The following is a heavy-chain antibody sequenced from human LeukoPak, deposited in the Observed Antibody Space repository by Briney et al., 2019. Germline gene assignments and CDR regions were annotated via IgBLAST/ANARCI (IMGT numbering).Heavy chain of an antibody. V-gene: IGHV1-18*01. CDR1: GYTFTSYG. Sequence: ASVKVSCKASGYTFTSYGISWVRQAPGQGLEWMGWIRAYNGNTNSAQKLQGRVTITTDTSTSTAYMELRSLRSDDTAVYYCATQAGGSYYGNAFDIWGQGTMVTVSS. CDR2: IRAYNGNT. D-gene: IGHD1-26*01. CDR3: ATQAGGSYYGNAFDI. J-gene: IGHJ3*02.